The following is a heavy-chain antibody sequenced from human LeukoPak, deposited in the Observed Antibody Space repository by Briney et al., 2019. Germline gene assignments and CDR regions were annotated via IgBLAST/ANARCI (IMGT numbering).Heavy chain of an antibody. CDR2: IYTSGTT. CDR1: GGSISSDY. V-gene: IGHV4-4*07. CDR3: ARGTTSRRGFDP. D-gene: IGHD2-2*01. Sequence: SETLSLTCTVSGGSISSDYWSWIRQPAGKGLEWIGRIYTSGTTNYHPSLKSRVTLSVDTSKNQFSLKLTSVTAADTAVYYCARGTTSRRGFDPWGQGTLVTVPS. J-gene: IGHJ5*02.